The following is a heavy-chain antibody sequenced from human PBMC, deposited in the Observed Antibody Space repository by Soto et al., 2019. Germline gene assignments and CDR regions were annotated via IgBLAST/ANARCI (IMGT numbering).Heavy chain of an antibody. CDR1: GGSISSYY. CDR3: ARVAAAAFYDAFDI. V-gene: IGHV4-59*01. D-gene: IGHD6-13*01. CDR2: IYYSGST. J-gene: IGHJ3*02. Sequence: SETLSLTCTVSGGSISSYYWSWIRQPPGKGLEWIGYIYYSGSTNYNPSLKSRVTISVDTSKNQFSLKLSSVTAADTAVYCCARVAAAAFYDAFDIWGQGTMVTVSS.